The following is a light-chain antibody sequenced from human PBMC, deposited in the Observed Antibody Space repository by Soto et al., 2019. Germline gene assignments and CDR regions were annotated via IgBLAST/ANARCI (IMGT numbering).Light chain of an antibody. CDR2: KAS. Sequence: DIQMTQSPSTLSASVGDRVTITCRASQSVSSWLGFCHEKAGKAPKLLIYKASSLESGVPSWFSGSVSTTEFTITISSLPRDGLATYYCQQYNSYWTSGQGTKV. J-gene: IGKJ1*01. CDR3: QQYNSYWT. V-gene: IGKV1-5*03. CDR1: QSVSSW.